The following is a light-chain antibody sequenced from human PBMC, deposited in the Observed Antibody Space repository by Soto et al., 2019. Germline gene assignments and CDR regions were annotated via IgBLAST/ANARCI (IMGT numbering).Light chain of an antibody. CDR3: QQSYSTPIT. CDR1: QSISTY. CDR2: NAS. V-gene: IGKV1-39*01. J-gene: IGKJ5*01. Sequence: DTQMTQSPSSLSAFVGYRVAITCRASQSISTYVNWYQQKPGKAPKLLIYNASRLQSGVPSRFSGSGPGTDFTLTISSLQPEDFATYYCQQSYSTPITFGQGTQLEIK.